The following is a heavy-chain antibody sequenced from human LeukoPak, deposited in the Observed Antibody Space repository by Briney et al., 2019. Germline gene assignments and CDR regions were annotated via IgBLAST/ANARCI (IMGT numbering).Heavy chain of an antibody. V-gene: IGHV4-59*01. CDR3: ARGTRTRGYSTFDY. CDR2: IYYSGST. D-gene: IGHD5-18*01. CDR1: GGSISSYY. Sequence: SETLSLTCTVSGGSISSYYWSWIRQPPGKGLEWIGYIYYSGSTNYNPSLKSRVTISVDTSKNQFSLKLSSVTAADTAVYYCARGTRTRGYSTFDYWGQGTLVTVSS. J-gene: IGHJ4*02.